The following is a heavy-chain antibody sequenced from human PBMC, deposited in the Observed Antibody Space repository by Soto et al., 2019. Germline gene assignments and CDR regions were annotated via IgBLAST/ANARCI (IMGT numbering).Heavy chain of an antibody. CDR1: GFTFSSYA. J-gene: IGHJ4*02. CDR3: AKVGVVELAEDY. D-gene: IGHD2-15*01. V-gene: IGHV3-23*01. CDR2: ISGSGGST. Sequence: GGSLRLSCVASGFTFSSYAMSWVRQAPGKGLEWVSAISGSGGSTYYADSVKGRFTISRDNSKNTLYLQMNSLRAEDTAVYYCAKVGVVELAEDYWGQGTLVTVSS.